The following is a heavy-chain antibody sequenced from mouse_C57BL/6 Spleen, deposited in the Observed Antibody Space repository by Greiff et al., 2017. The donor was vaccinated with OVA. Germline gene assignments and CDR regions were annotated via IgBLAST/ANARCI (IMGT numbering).Heavy chain of an antibody. J-gene: IGHJ3*01. D-gene: IGHD3-2*02. CDR1: GFSLTSYG. CDR3: AKEAAQAGGGFAY. V-gene: IGHV2-5*01. Sequence: VKLQQSGPGLVQPSQSLSITCTVSGFSLTSYGVHWVRQSPGQGLEWLGVIWRGGSTDYNAAFMSRLSITKDNSKSQVFFKMNSLQADDTAIYYCAKEAAQAGGGFAYWGQGTLVTVSA. CDR2: IWRGGST.